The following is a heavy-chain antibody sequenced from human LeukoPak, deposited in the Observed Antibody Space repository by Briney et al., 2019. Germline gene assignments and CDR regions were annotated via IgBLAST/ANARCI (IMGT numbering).Heavy chain of an antibody. V-gene: IGHV5-51*01. D-gene: IGHD4-17*01. J-gene: IGHJ4*02. Sequence: GESLKISCQGSGYSFTTYWIGWVRQLPGKGLEWMGIIHSTDSHAKYSPSFQGQVTISVDKSISTAYLQWRGLKASDTAMYYCAGARHGDFRWDYWGQGTLVTVSS. CDR2: IHSTDSHA. CDR1: GYSFTTYW. CDR3: AGARHGDFRWDY.